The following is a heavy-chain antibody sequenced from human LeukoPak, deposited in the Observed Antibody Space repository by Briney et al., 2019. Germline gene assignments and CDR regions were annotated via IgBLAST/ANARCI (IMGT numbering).Heavy chain of an antibody. CDR1: GYTFTTYD. CDR2: MNPNSGNT. CDR3: ARGRTGSRITIFGVVRNRLYYFDY. V-gene: IGHV1-8*02. D-gene: IGHD3-3*01. J-gene: IGHJ4*02. Sequence: GASVKVSCKASGYTFTTYDINWVRQATGQGLERMGWMNPNSGNTGYAQKFQGRVTMTRTTSISTAYMELSSLRSEDTAVYYCARGRTGSRITIFGVVRNRLYYFDYWGQGTLVTVSS.